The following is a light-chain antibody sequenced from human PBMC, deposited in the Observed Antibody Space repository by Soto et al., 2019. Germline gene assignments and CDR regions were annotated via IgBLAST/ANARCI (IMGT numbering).Light chain of an antibody. J-gene: IGKJ2*01. Sequence: EIVLTQSAGTLSLSPGERATLSCRASQSVSSSYLAWYQQKPGQASRLLIYGASSRATGIPDRFSGSGSGTDFTLTISRREPEDFAVYYCQQYGSSPQVYTFGQGTKLEIK. V-gene: IGKV3-20*01. CDR1: QSVSSSY. CDR3: QQYGSSPQVYT. CDR2: GAS.